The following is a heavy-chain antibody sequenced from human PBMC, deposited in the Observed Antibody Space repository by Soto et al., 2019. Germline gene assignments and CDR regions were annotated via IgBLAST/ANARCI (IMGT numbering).Heavy chain of an antibody. V-gene: IGHV3-15*07. Sequence: EVQLVESGGGLVKPGGSLRLACAASGFTISGAWMNWVRQAPGKGLEWVGRIKTKAQGETTDYAAPVKGRFTISRDDSENTRSLQMSSLKSEDTAVYFCTTGSVEGYWGQGTLVTVSS. CDR1: GFTISGAW. D-gene: IGHD1-26*01. CDR2: IKTKAQGETT. CDR3: TTGSVEGY. J-gene: IGHJ4*02.